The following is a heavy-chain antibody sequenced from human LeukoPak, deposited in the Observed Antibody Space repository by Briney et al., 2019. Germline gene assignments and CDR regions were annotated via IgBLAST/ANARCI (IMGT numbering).Heavy chain of an antibody. J-gene: IGHJ4*02. V-gene: IGHV3-74*01. Sequence: GGSLRLSCAASGFTFSSYWMHWVRHAPGKGLVWVSHINSDGSNTNYADSVKGRFTISRDSAENTLYLQMNSLTAEDTAVYYCARDRGYNLDYWGQGTLVTVSS. CDR1: GFTFSSYW. D-gene: IGHD5-24*01. CDR2: INSDGSNT. CDR3: ARDRGYNLDY.